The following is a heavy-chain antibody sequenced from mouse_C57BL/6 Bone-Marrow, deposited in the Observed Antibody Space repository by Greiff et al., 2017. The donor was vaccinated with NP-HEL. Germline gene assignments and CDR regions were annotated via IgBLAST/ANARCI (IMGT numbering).Heavy chain of an antibody. V-gene: IGHV1-81*01. CDR3: ARGITTVANPMDY. CDR1: GYTFTSYG. Sequence: VKLVESGAELARPGASVKLSCKASGYTFTSYGISWVKQRTGQGLEWLGEIYPRSGNTYYNEKFKGKATLTADKSSSTAYMELRSLTSEDSAVYFCARGITTVANPMDYWGQGTSVTVSS. J-gene: IGHJ4*01. D-gene: IGHD1-1*01. CDR2: IYPRSGNT.